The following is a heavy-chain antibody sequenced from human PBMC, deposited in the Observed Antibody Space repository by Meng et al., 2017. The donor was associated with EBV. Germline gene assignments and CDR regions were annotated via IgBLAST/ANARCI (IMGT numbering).Heavy chain of an antibody. CDR2: ISAYNGNT. V-gene: IGHV1-18*01. D-gene: IGHD3-22*01. CDR3: ARDGRLYDTPSPFDY. Sequence: QVEVVQSGAEGKKPRASVKVSCKASGYTFTSHGISWVRQAPGQGLEWMGWISAYNGNTNYAQKLQGRVTMTTDTSTSTAYMELRSLRSDDTAVYYCARDGRLYDTPSPFDYWGQGTLVTVSS. J-gene: IGHJ4*02. CDR1: GYTFTSHG.